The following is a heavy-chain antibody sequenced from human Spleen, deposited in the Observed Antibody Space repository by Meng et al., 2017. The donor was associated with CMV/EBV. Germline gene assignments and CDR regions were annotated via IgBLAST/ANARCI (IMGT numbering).Heavy chain of an antibody. J-gene: IGHJ6*02. V-gene: IGHV4-4*02. CDR2: IYHSGST. Sequence: SCAVSGGSISSSNWWSWVRQPPGKGLEWIGEIYHSGSTNYNPSLKSRVTISVDKSKNQFSLKLSSVTAADTAVYYCARDIVVVPAAIGEYYYYGMDVWGQGTTVTVSS. CDR1: GGSISSSNW. D-gene: IGHD2-2*01. CDR3: ARDIVVVPAAIGEYYYYGMDV.